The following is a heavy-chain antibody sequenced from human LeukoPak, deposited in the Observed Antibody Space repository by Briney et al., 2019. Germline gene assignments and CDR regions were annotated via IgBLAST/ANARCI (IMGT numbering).Heavy chain of an antibody. CDR3: ASTLGPNDGFDI. CDR2: IYYSVST. V-gene: IGHV4-59*08. Sequence: SETLSLTCTVSGGSISSSYWSWVRQPPEKGLEWIGYIYYSVSTNYNPSLKSRVTISVDTSKNQFSLKLSSVTAADTAVYYCASTLGPNDGFDIWGQGTMVTVSS. J-gene: IGHJ3*02. D-gene: IGHD7-27*01. CDR1: GGSISSSY.